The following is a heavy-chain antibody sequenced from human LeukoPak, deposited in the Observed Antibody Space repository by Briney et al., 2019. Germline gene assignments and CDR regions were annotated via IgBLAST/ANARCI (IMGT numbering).Heavy chain of an antibody. CDR2: ISGSGSST. V-gene: IGHV3-23*01. D-gene: IGHD1-26*01. CDR3: AKDLVGATNY. Sequence: GGSLRLSCAASGFPFSNFAMSWVRQAPGKGLEWVSAISGSGSSTHYADSVKGRFTISRDNSKNTLYLQMNNLRAEDTAIFYCAKDLVGATNYWGQGTLVAVSS. J-gene: IGHJ4*02. CDR1: GFPFSNFA.